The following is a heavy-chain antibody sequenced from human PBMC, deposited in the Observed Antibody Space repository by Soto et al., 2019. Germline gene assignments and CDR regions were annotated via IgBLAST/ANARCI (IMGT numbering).Heavy chain of an antibody. CDR2: IWYDGSNK. J-gene: IGHJ4*02. D-gene: IGHD3-10*01. Sequence: PGGSLRLSCAASGFTFSSYGMHWVRQAPGKGLEWVAVIWYDGSNKYYADSVKGRFTISRDNSKNTLYLQMNSLRAEDTAVYYCAILSPLWPLWGQGTLVTVSS. CDR3: AILSPLWPL. CDR1: GFTFSSYG. V-gene: IGHV3-30*02.